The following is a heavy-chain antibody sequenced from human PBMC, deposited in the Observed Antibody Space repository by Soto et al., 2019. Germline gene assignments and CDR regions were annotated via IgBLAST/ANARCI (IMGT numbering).Heavy chain of an antibody. D-gene: IGHD2-15*01. V-gene: IGHV3-23*01. CDR2: ISGSGGST. CDR3: AKCSIVVVVPAISIVF. Sequence: GGSLRLSCAASGFTFSSYAMSWVRQAPGKGLEWVSAISGSGGSTYYADSVKGRFTISRDNSKNTLYLQMNSLRAEDTAVYYCAKCSIVVVVPAISIVFWGQGPLVTLS. J-gene: IGHJ4*02. CDR1: GFTFSSYA.